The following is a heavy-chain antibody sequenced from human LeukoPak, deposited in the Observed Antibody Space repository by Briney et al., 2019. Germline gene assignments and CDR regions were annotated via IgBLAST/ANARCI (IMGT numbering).Heavy chain of an antibody. CDR1: GYTFTSHG. J-gene: IGHJ4*02. CDR3: VREVASTGSYKLDD. CDR2: ISTYNGDT. V-gene: IGHV1-18*01. Sequence: ASVKVSFKATGYTFTSHGLSCVRQAPGQGLEWMGWISTYNGDTNYAQKFQGRVTLTTDTSTSTDYMELRSLRSDDTAVYYWVREVASTGSYKLDDWGQGTLVTVSS. D-gene: IGHD1-26*01.